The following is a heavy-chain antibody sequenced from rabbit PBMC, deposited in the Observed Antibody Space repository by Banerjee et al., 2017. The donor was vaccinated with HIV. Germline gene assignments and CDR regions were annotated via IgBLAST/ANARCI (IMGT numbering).Heavy chain of an antibody. D-gene: IGHD4-2*01. V-gene: IGHV1S45*01. CDR2: WYPVNSGSP. J-gene: IGHJ4*01. CDR3: ARAGAGAMYYFDL. Sequence: QEQLEESGGDLVKPEGSLTITCTASGFSFSNKYVMCWVRQAPGKGLEWIACWYPVNSGSPYYASWAKGRFTISKTSSTTVTLQMTSLTAADTATYFCARAGAGAMYYFDLWGPGTLVTVS. CDR1: GFSFSNKYV.